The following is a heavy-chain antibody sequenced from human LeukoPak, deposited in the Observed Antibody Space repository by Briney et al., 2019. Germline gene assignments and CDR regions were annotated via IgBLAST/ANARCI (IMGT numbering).Heavy chain of an antibody. CDR2: VTYSGMT. V-gene: IGHV4-39*07. CDR3: AREVNSSTWRPLDF. J-gene: IGHJ4*02. CDR1: GGSIGGHNYY. D-gene: IGHD6-13*01. Sequence: SETLSLTCTVSGGSIGGHNYYWGWIRQSPGKGLEWIGIVTYSGMTYYNPSLKSRLTMSVDTSNNQFSLKLTSMTAADTAVYYCAREVNSSTWRPLDFWGQGTLVTVSS.